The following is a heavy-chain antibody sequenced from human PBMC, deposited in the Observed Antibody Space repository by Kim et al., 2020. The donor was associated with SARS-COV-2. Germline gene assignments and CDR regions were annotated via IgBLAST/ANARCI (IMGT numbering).Heavy chain of an antibody. CDR3: ARVGAITGYFDWLSHYYGMDV. J-gene: IGHJ6*02. CDR2: INTNTGNP. Sequence: ASVKVSCKASGYTFTSYAMNWVRQAPGQGLEWMGWINTNTGNPTYAQGFTGRFVFSLDTSVSTAYLQISSLKAEDTAVYYCARVGAITGYFDWLSHYYGMDVWGQGTTFTVSS. D-gene: IGHD3-9*01. CDR1: GYTFTSYA. V-gene: IGHV7-4-1*02.